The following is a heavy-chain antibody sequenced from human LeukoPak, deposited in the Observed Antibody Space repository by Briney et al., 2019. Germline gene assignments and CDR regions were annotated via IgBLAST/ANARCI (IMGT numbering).Heavy chain of an antibody. V-gene: IGHV3-7*01. J-gene: IGHJ4*01. CDR1: GFIFSNYW. CDR3: ATHSGFRHDF. Sequence: GGSLRLSCADSGFIFSNYWMSWVRQAPGKGLEWVANMNEDGSHVYYVGSVKGRFTISRDNAKRSLYLQMNSLRTEDTAIYYCATHSGFRHDFCGHGTLVTVSS. D-gene: IGHD5-18*01. CDR2: MNEDGSHV.